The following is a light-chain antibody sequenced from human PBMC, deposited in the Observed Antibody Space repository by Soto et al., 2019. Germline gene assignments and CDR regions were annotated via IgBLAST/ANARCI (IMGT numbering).Light chain of an antibody. CDR1: SSDVGGYNY. Sequence: QSALTQPASVSGSPGQSITISCTGTSSDVGGYNYVSWHKQHPGKAPKLMIYDVSNRPSGVSNRFSGSKSGNTASLTISGLQAEDEADYYCSSYTSSSTLVVFGGGTKVTVL. J-gene: IGLJ2*01. CDR3: SSYTSSSTLVV. CDR2: DVS. V-gene: IGLV2-14*01.